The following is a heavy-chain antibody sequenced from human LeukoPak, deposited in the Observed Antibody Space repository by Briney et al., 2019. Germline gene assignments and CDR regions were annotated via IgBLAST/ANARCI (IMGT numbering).Heavy chain of an antibody. Sequence: PGGSLRLSCAASGFTFSTYWMHWVRQAPGKGLVWVSRINNEGSGTGYADSVKGRFTISRDNAKNTLFLQMNSLRAGDTAVYYCARGRYYTMDVWGQGTTVTVSS. CDR2: INNEGSGT. CDR3: ARGRYYTMDV. V-gene: IGHV3-74*01. J-gene: IGHJ6*02. CDR1: GFTFSTYW.